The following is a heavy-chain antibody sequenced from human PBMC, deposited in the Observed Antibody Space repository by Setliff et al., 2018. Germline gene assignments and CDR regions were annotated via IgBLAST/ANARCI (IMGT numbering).Heavy chain of an antibody. J-gene: IGHJ3*02. CDR1: GYNLDDFG. CDR3: ARVVAHTHFYDRSDYYFDGLDI. CDR2: IRPYTGHT. D-gene: IGHD3-22*01. V-gene: IGHV1-18*01. Sequence: ASVKVSCKASGYNLDDFGINWLRQAPGQGLEWMGWIRPYTGHTIYAQKFQGRVTMTTDAPTSTAYTELTSLRHDGTAVYYCARVVAHTHFYDRSDYYFDGLDIWGQGAKVTVS.